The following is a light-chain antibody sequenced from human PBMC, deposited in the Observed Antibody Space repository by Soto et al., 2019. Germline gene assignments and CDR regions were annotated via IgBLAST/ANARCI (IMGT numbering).Light chain of an antibody. CDR3: QQYGSSPIT. V-gene: IGKV3-20*01. Sequence: EIVLTQSPGTLSLSPGERATLSCRASQSVSSSYLAWYQQKPGQAPRLLIYGASSRATGIPDRFSGSGSGTDCTLTISRLEPEDVAVYYCQQYGSSPITFGPGTKVDIK. CDR2: GAS. J-gene: IGKJ3*01. CDR1: QSVSSSY.